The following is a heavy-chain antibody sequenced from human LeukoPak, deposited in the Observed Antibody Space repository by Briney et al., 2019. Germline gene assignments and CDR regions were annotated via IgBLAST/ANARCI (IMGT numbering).Heavy chain of an antibody. Sequence: PGGSLRLSCAASEFTFSSYWMSWVRQAPGKGLEWVANIKQDGSEKYYADSVKGRFTISRDNAKNSLYLQMNSLRAEDTAVYYCARDGIYYYGSGNRLDYWGQGTLVTVSS. V-gene: IGHV3-7*01. J-gene: IGHJ4*02. D-gene: IGHD3-10*01. CDR2: IKQDGSEK. CDR3: ARDGIYYYGSGNRLDY. CDR1: EFTFSSYW.